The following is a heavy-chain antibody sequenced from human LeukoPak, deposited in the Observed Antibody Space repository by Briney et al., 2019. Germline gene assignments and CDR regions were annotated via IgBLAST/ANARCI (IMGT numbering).Heavy chain of an antibody. Sequence: GSSVKVSCKASGGTFSSYAISWVRQAPGQGLEWMGGIIPIFGTANYAQKFQGRVTITADESTSTAYMELSSLRSEDTAVYYCARGMVCGGDCYDLFDPWGQGTLVTVSS. J-gene: IGHJ5*02. CDR3: ARGMVCGGDCYDLFDP. CDR2: IIPIFGTA. CDR1: GGTFSSYA. V-gene: IGHV1-69*01. D-gene: IGHD2-21*02.